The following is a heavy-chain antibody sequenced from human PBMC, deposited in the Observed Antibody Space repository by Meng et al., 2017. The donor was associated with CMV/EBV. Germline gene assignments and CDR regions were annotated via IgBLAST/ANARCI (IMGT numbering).Heavy chain of an antibody. J-gene: IGHJ4*02. V-gene: IGHV4-39*01. CDR1: GGSISSSSYY. D-gene: IGHD7-27*01. CDR2: IYYSGST. CDR3: ARQLGQKTYYFDY. Sequence: ESLKISCTVSGGSISSSSYYWGGIRQPPGKGLEWIGSIYYSGSTYYNPSLKSRVTISVDTSKNQFSLKLSSVTAADTAVYYCARQLGQKTYYFDYWGQGTLVTVSS.